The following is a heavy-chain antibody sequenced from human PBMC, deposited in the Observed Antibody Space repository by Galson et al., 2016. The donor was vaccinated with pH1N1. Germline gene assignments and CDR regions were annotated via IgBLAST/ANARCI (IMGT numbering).Heavy chain of an antibody. CDR2: IYYSGST. D-gene: IGHD6-13*01. J-gene: IGHJ4*02. CDR3: ARQIAAAGTFYIDY. CDR1: GGSISSGGYY. Sequence: TLSLTCTVPGGSISSGGYYWSWIRQHPGKGLEWIGYIYYSGSTYYNPSLKSRVTISVDTSKNQFSLKLSSVTAADTAVYYCARQIAAAGTFYIDYWGQGTLVTVSS. V-gene: IGHV4-31*03.